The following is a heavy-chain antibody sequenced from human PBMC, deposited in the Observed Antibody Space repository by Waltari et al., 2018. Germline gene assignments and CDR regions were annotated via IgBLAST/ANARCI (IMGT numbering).Heavy chain of an antibody. Sequence: QVQLVQSGAEVKKPGASVKVSCKASGYTFTSYYMHWVRQAPGQGLEWMGIINPSGGSTSYEQKFQGRVTMTRDTSTSTVYMELSSLRSEDTAVYYCASLKADCSGGSCYPESGYYYMDVWGKGTTVTVSS. CDR2: INPSGGST. D-gene: IGHD2-15*01. J-gene: IGHJ6*03. V-gene: IGHV1-46*01. CDR3: ASLKADCSGGSCYPESGYYYMDV. CDR1: GYTFTSYY.